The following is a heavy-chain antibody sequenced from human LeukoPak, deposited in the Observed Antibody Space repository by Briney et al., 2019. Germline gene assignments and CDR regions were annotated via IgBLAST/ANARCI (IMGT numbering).Heavy chain of an antibody. D-gene: IGHD4-17*01. V-gene: IGHV3-30*04. J-gene: IGHJ6*04. CDR1: GFTFSSYA. CDR3: ASDYGDYGVIYYYGMDV. Sequence: GGSLRLSCAASGFTFSSYAMHWVRQAPGKGLEWVAVISYDGSNKYYADSVKGRFTISRDDSKNTLYLQMNSLRAEDTAVYYCASDYGDYGVIYYYGMDVWGKGTTVTVSS. CDR2: ISYDGSNK.